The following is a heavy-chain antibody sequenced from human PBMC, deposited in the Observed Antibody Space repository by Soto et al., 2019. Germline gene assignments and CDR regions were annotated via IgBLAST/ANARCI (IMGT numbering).Heavy chain of an antibody. CDR2: IYYSGST. CDR1: GGSISSYY. Sequence: SETLSLTCTVSGGSISSYYWSWIRQPPGKGLEWIGYIYYSGSTNYNPSLKSRVTISVDTSKNQFSLKLSSVTAADTAVYYCARGYSSWYLYYFDYWGQGTLVTVSS. CDR3: ARGYSSWYLYYFDY. D-gene: IGHD6-13*01. V-gene: IGHV4-59*12. J-gene: IGHJ4*02.